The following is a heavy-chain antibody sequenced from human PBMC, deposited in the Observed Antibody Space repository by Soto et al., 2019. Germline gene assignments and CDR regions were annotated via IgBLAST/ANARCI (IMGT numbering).Heavy chain of an antibody. Sequence: ASVKVSCKASGFTFTSSAVQWVRQARGQGLEWMGWINPNSGGTNYAQKFQGWVTMTRDTSISTAYMELSRLRSDDTAVYYCASSPRGGYNLAFDIWGQGTMVTVSS. J-gene: IGHJ3*02. D-gene: IGHD5-12*01. CDR2: INPNSGGT. CDR1: GFTFTSSA. V-gene: IGHV1-2*04. CDR3: ASSPRGGYNLAFDI.